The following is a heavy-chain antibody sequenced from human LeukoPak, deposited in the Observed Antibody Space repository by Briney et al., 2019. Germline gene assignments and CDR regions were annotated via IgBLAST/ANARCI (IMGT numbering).Heavy chain of an antibody. CDR3: ARGQGVTLIKVGKNWFDP. V-gene: IGHV4-34*01. CDR1: IESFSGYR. J-gene: IGHJ5*02. Sequence: SSETLSLTCAVYIESFSGYRWNWIRQTPGKGLEWIGEISDTGTTNITPSLRRRVSLSIDTSKNQFSLDMGSMTAADTGVYFCARGQGVTLIKVGKNWFDPWSQGTPVIVSP. CDR2: ISDTGTT. D-gene: IGHD3-22*01.